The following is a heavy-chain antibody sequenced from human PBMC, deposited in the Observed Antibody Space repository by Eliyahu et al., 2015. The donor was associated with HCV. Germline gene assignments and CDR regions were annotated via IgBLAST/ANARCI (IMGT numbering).Heavy chain of an antibody. Sequence: EVQLLGSGGRLVQPGGSXXXSCXVXGFTFNTYAXXWVRQAPGKGLEWVSSVSASGGITYYADPVKGRFTISRDNSKNTLYLQMGSLRAEDTAVYYCAGNDYGDLSYFDYWGQGTLVTVSS. CDR2: VSASGGIT. J-gene: IGHJ4*02. V-gene: IGHV3-23*01. CDR1: GFTFNTYA. D-gene: IGHD4-17*01. CDR3: AGNDYGDLSYFDY.